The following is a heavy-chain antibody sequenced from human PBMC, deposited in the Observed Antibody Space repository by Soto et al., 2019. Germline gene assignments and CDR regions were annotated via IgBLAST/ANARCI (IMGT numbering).Heavy chain of an antibody. CDR2: IYYSGST. CDR1: GGSISSGGYY. Sequence: QVQLQESGPGLVKPSQTLSLTCTVSGGSISSGGYYWSWIRQHPGKGLECIGYIYYSGSTYYNPSLKSRGTISVDTSKNQFSLKLSSVTAADTAVYYCARDPHPAMVDYYYYGMDVWGQGTTVTVSS. V-gene: IGHV4-31*03. D-gene: IGHD5-18*01. J-gene: IGHJ6*02. CDR3: ARDPHPAMVDYYYYGMDV.